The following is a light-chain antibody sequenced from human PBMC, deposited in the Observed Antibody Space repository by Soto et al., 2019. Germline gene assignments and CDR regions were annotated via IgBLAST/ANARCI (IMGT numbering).Light chain of an antibody. Sequence: DIQMTQSPSSLSASVGDRVTITCRASQGISTYLVWYQQKPGTVPKLLIFAASTLQSGVPSRFSGSGSGTDFTLTISSLQPEDVXTXXCQNYNGAPWTFGQGTKVEIK. V-gene: IGKV1-27*01. CDR3: QNYNGAPWT. J-gene: IGKJ1*01. CDR2: AAS. CDR1: QGISTY.